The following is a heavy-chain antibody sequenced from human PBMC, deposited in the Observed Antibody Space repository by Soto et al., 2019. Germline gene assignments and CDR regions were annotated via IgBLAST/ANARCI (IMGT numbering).Heavy chain of an antibody. CDR1: GNTLTYRY. D-gene: IGHD3-22*01. V-gene: IGHV1-45*02. Sequence: GXAVQVSFKRSGNTLTYRYLHWVRQAPGQALEWMGWITPFNGVTKYAQKFQDRVAISTDRSMSTVYMELNNLRSEDTAMFYCASGRYDSSTYFDDWGQGTQVTVSS. J-gene: IGHJ4*02. CDR2: ITPFNGVT. CDR3: ASGRYDSSTYFDD.